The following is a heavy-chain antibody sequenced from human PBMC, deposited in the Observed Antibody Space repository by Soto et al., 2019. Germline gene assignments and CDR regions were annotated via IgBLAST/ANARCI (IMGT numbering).Heavy chain of an antibody. Sequence: GGSLRLSCAASGFTFSSYAMSWVRQAPGKGLEWVSAISGSGGSTYYADSVKGRFTISRDNSKNTLYLQMNSLRAEDTAVYYCAKGDLSHCSSTSCYIYYFDYWGQGTLVTVSS. CDR3: AKGDLSHCSSTSCYIYYFDY. CDR1: GFTFSSYA. CDR2: ISGSGGST. D-gene: IGHD2-2*01. V-gene: IGHV3-23*01. J-gene: IGHJ4*02.